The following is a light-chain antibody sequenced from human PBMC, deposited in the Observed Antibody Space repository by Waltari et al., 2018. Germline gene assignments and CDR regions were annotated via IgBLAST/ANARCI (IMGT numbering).Light chain of an antibody. CDR3: MQSVQAPWT. Sequence: DIVMTQTPLSLSVTPGQPASISCKSSQSLLFSDGNTYLYWYPQTPGQPPQLLIYTVSSRFSGVPDRFSGSGSGTDFTLKISRVEAEDVGVYYCMQSVQAPWTFGQGTKVEIK. CDR2: TVS. CDR1: QSLLFSDGNTY. J-gene: IGKJ1*01. V-gene: IGKV2D-29*01.